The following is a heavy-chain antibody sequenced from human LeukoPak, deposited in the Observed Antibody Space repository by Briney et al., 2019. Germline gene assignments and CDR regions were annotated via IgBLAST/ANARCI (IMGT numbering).Heavy chain of an antibody. J-gene: IGHJ5*02. CDR3: ARVKVSGDFWSGFNWFDP. CDR2: IYYSGST. V-gene: IGHV4-59*11. CDR1: GGSISSHY. Sequence: SETLSLTCTVSGGSISSHYWSWIRQPPGKGLEWIGYIYYSGSTNYNPSLKSRVTISVDTSKNQFSLKLSSVTAADTAVYHCARVKVSGDFWSGFNWFDPWGQGTLVTVSS. D-gene: IGHD3-3*01.